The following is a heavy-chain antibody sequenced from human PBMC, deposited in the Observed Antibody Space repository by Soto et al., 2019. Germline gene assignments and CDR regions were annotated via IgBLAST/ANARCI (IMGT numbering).Heavy chain of an antibody. CDR2: ILYTGSS. J-gene: IGHJ4*02. Sequence: SETLSLTCAVSGGFVRSDDHYWGWIRQPPGRGLEWIGSILYTGSSYYNPSLKSRVSMSVDTSRNLFSLNLTSVTAADTARYYCARLNTGPNNRGTVFDYSGQGTQVTVSS. V-gene: IGHV4-39*02. CDR1: GGFVRSDDHY. D-gene: IGHD1-1*01. CDR3: ARLNTGPNNRGTVFDY.